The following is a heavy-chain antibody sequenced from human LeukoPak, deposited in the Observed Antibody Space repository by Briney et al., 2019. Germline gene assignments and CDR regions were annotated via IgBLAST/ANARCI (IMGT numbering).Heavy chain of an antibody. Sequence: GGSLRLSCAASGFTFSSYDMHWVRQATGKGLEWVSAIGTAGDTYYPGSVKGRFTISREDAKNSLYLQMNSLRAGDTAVYYCARASTRTGDRSGWYFDLWGRGTLVTVSS. CDR2: IGTAGDT. J-gene: IGHJ2*01. CDR1: GFTFSSYD. CDR3: ARASTRTGDRSGWYFDL. V-gene: IGHV3-13*01. D-gene: IGHD7-27*01.